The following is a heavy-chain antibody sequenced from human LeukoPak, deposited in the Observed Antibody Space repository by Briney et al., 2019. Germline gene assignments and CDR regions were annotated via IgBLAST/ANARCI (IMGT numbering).Heavy chain of an antibody. CDR2: IYYSGST. Sequence: SETLSLTCTVSGGSISSSSYYWGWIRQPPGKGLEWIGSIYYSGSTYYNPSLKSRVTISVDTSKNQFSLKLSSVTAADTAVYYCATGQLLLIARGNWFDPWGQGTLVTVSS. CDR3: ATGQLLLIARGNWFDP. D-gene: IGHD2-2*01. J-gene: IGHJ5*02. V-gene: IGHV4-39*07. CDR1: GGSISSSSYY.